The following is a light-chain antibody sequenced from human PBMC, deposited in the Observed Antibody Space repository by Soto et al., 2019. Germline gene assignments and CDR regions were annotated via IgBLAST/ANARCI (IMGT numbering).Light chain of an antibody. V-gene: IGKV1-5*01. J-gene: IGKJ1*01. CDR1: QSISSC. CDR3: QQYNSYSCT. Sequence: DIQMTQSPSTLSASVGDRVTITCRASQSISSCLAWYQQKPGKVPKLLIYDASTLETGVPSRFSGSGSGTEFTLTISSLQPEDFATYYCQQYNSYSCTFGRGTKVEIK. CDR2: DAS.